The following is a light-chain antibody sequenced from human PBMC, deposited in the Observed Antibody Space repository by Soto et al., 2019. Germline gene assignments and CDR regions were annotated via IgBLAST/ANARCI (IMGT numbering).Light chain of an antibody. J-gene: IGKJ5*01. V-gene: IGKV3-20*01. CDR1: QSVSSSY. Sequence: EIVLTQSPGTLSLSPGERATLSCRASQSVSSSYLAWYQQKPGQAPRLLIYGASSRATGIPDRFSGSGSGTDFTLTINRLETEAFAVYYCQQYGRSPPITFGQGNRLEIK. CDR3: QQYGRSPPIT. CDR2: GAS.